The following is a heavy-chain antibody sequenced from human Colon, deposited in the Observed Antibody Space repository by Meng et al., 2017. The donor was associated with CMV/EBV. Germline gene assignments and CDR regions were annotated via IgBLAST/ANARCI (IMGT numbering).Heavy chain of an antibody. V-gene: IGHV3-30-3*02. CDR1: GLTLNSNA. D-gene: IGHD3-10*01. J-gene: IGHJ6*02. Sequence: GESLKISCTVSGLTLNSNAMHWVRQAPGKGLEWLALISYDGGDIYYADSVKGRFTISRDNSKNTLYLQMNSLRAEDTAVYYCAKDRYYGSGKDYGMDVWGQGTTVTVSS. CDR3: AKDRYYGSGKDYGMDV. CDR2: ISYDGGDI.